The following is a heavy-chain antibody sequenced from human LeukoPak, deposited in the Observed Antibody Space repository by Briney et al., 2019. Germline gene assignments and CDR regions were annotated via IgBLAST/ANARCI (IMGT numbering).Heavy chain of an antibody. V-gene: IGHV2-5*02. CDR1: GFSLYSSGVG. CDR3: AHRRPGHLTGWDNSYFDN. Sequence: SGPTLVNPTQTLTLTCTFSGFSLYSSGVGVGWIRQPPGRALEWLAVIYWDDDKRYNPSLRSRLTMSKDASKSQVFLVMSNMDPVDTATYYCAHRRPGHLTGWDNSYFDNWGPGTLVTVSS. CDR2: IYWDDDK. J-gene: IGHJ4*02. D-gene: IGHD1/OR15-1a*01.